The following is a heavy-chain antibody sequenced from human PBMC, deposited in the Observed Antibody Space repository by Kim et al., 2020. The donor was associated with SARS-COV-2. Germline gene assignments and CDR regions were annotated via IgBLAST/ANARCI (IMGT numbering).Heavy chain of an antibody. J-gene: IGHJ6*02. CDR1: GGSISSSSYY. CDR3: ARDHWATSYYYGMDV. Sequence: SETLSLTCTVSGGSISSSSYYWGWIRQPPGKGLEWIGSIYYSGSTYYNPSLKSRVTISVDTSKNQFSLKLSSVTAADTAVYYCARDHWATSYYYGMDVWGQGTTVTVSS. V-gene: IGHV4-39*07. CDR2: IYYSGST. D-gene: IGHD1-26*01.